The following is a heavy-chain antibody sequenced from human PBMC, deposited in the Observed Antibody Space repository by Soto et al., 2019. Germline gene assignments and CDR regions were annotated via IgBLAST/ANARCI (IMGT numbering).Heavy chain of an antibody. D-gene: IGHD4-17*01. V-gene: IGHV4-30-2*01. Sequence: WTWIRQPPGKGLEWIGYVYHTGSTFYNPSLKSRLTISVDRSKTQFSLELSSVTAADTAIYFCASSRDYGDYARYGLDVWGQGTTVTV. CDR2: VYHTGST. CDR3: ASSRDYGDYARYGLDV. J-gene: IGHJ6*01.